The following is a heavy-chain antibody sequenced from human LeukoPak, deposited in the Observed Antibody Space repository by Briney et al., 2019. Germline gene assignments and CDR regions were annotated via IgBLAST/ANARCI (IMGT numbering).Heavy chain of an antibody. CDR3: ARDPSLTGTTNWFDP. V-gene: IGHV1-69*04. Sequence: ASVKVSCKASGGTFSGYAISWVRQAPGQGLEWMGRIIPILGTANYAQKFQGRVTITADKSTSTAYMELSSLRSEDTAVYYCARDPSLTGTTNWFDPWGQGTLVTVSS. CDR1: GGTFSGYA. J-gene: IGHJ5*02. CDR2: IIPILGTA. D-gene: IGHD1-20*01.